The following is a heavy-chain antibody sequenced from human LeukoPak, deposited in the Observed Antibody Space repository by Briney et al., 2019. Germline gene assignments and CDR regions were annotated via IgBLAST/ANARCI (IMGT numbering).Heavy chain of an antibody. CDR2: IFTSGST. J-gene: IGHJ4*02. V-gene: IGHV4-61*02. Sequence: SETLSLTCTVSGGSISSGSYYWSWIRQPPGKGLEWIGRIFTSGSTKYNPSLKSRVTISVDTSKNQFSLKLSSVTAADTAVYYCARGLDWVNWGQGTLVTVSS. CDR1: GGSISSGSYY. D-gene: IGHD3-9*01. CDR3: ARGLDWVN.